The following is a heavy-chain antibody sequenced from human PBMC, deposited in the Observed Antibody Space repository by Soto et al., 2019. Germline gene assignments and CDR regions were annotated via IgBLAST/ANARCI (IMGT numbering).Heavy chain of an antibody. CDR1: GFTFSSYA. CDR3: AKAYYGSGSYYQSDFDY. J-gene: IGHJ4*02. Sequence: GGSLRLSCAASGFTFSSYAMSWVRQAPGKGLEWVSAISGSGGSTYYADSVKGRFTISRDNSKNTLYLQMNSLRAEDTAVYYCAKAYYGSGSYYQSDFDYWGQGTLVTVSS. CDR2: ISGSGGST. D-gene: IGHD3-10*01. V-gene: IGHV3-23*01.